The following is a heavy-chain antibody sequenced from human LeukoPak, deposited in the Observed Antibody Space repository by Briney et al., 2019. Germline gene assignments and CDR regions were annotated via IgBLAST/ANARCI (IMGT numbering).Heavy chain of an antibody. CDR1: GGSISSYY. V-gene: IGHV4-59*01. Sequence: SETLSLTCTVSGGSISSYYWSWIRQPPGKGLEWIGYIHYSGSTNYNPSLKSRVTISVDTSKNQFSLKLSSVTAADTAVYYCARRGSDYYYYGMDVWGQGTTVTVSS. CDR3: ARRGSDYYYYGMDV. CDR2: IHYSGST. J-gene: IGHJ6*02. D-gene: IGHD3-10*01.